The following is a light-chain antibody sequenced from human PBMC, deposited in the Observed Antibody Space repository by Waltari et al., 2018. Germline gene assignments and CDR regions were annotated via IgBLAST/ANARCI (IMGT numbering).Light chain of an antibody. J-gene: IGKJ3*01. CDR2: DAS. CDR1: QSISSF. V-gene: IGKV3-11*01. Sequence: EIVLTQSPATLSLSPGERATLSCRASQSISSFLAWYQQKPGQAPRPLIYDASNRATGIPARFGGSGSETDFTLTISSLEPADFAVYYCQHRSNWPPEFTFGPGTKVYIK. CDR3: QHRSNWPPEFT.